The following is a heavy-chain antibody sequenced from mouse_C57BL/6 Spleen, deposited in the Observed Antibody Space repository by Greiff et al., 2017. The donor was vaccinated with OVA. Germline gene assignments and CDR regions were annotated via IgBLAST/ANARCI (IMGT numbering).Heavy chain of an antibody. CDR1: GFTFSDYY. V-gene: IGHV5-12*01. CDR2: ISNGGGST. J-gene: IGHJ4*01. D-gene: IGHD5-5*01. Sequence: EVQGVESGGGLVQPGGSLKLSCAASGFTFSDYYMYWVRQTPEKRLEWVAYISNGGGSTYYPDTVKGRFTISRDNAKNTLYLQMSRLKSEDTAMYYCARHALPYAMDYWGQGTSVTVSS. CDR3: ARHALPYAMDY.